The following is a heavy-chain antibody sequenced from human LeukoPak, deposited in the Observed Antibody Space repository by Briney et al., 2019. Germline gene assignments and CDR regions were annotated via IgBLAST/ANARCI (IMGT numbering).Heavy chain of an antibody. J-gene: IGHJ3*02. V-gene: IGHV1-8*02. CDR1: GYTFTGYY. Sequence: ASVKVSCKASGYTFTGYYIHWVRQAPGQGLEWMGWMNPKSGNTGYAQKFKGRVTLTRDTSTNTAYMDLSSLTSEDTAIYYCARVPEIGYRSGGSCYRFDIWGQGTLVTVSS. CDR3: ARVPEIGYRSGGSCYRFDI. D-gene: IGHD2-15*01. CDR2: MNPKSGNT.